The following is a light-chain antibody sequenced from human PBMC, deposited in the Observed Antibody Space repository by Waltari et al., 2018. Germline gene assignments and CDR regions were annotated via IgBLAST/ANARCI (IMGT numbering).Light chain of an antibody. CDR1: QSLISS. CDR3: QHRSSWPPEVS. V-gene: IGKV3-11*01. CDR2: DTS. Sequence: EIVLTQSPATLSLSPGAGATLSCRASQSLISSLAWYQQKPGQAPRLLISDTSNRATGIPARFSGRGSGTDFTLTISSLEADDFALYYCQHRSSWPPEVSFGQGTRLEIK. J-gene: IGKJ5*01.